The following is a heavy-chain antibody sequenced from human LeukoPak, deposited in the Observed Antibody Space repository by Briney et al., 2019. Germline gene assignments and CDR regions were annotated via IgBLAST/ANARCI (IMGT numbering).Heavy chain of an antibody. J-gene: IGHJ1*01. CDR1: GGSISSSSYY. CDR3: ARDIAAAAFFQH. V-gene: IGHV4-39*07. D-gene: IGHD6-13*01. Sequence: SETLSLTCTASGGSISSSSYYWGWIRQPPGKGLEWIGSIYYSGSTYYNPSLKSRVTISVDTSKNQFSLKLSSVTAEDTAVYYCARDIAAAAFFQHWGQGTLVTVSS. CDR2: IYYSGST.